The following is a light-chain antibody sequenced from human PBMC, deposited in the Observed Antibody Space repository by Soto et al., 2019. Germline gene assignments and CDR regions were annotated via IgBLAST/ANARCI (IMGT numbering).Light chain of an antibody. CDR2: EAS. CDR3: QHYTTYST. J-gene: IGKJ1*01. V-gene: IGKV1-5*03. CDR1: QKITTW. Sequence: DTQMTQAPSTLSASVGDRVTITCRASQKITTWLAWYQQKPGRAPKLLIYEASTLERGVPSRFSGSGSGTEFNLTVSSLQADDFATYYCQHYTTYSTFGQGTKVDIK.